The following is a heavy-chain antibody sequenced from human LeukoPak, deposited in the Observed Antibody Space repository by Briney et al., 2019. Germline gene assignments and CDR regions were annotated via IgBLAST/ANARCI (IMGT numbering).Heavy chain of an antibody. CDR2: IYHTGST. D-gene: IGHD6-25*01. V-gene: IGHV4-59*01. Sequence: PSETLSLTWTVSAGSISSYYWSWIRLPPGKGLEWIANIYHTGSTNYNPSLSSRVTISIDTAKNQFSLKLTSVTAADTAVYYCARRGRNSSGWQDYLWGQGTLVTVSS. CDR3: ARRGRNSSGWQDYL. J-gene: IGHJ4*02. CDR1: AGSISSYY.